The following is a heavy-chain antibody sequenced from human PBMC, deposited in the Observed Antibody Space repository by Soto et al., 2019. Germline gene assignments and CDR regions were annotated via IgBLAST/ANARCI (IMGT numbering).Heavy chain of an antibody. J-gene: IGHJ4*02. Sequence: GGSLRLSCAASGFTFSSYAMHWVRQAPGKGLEWVAVISYDGSNKYYADSVKGQFTISRDKSKNTLYLQMNSLRAEDMSVFDCAKGGFGEFTLFDYWGQGTLVTVSS. CDR3: AKGGFGEFTLFDY. CDR2: ISYDGSNK. D-gene: IGHD3-10*01. V-gene: IGHV3-30*04. CDR1: GFTFSSYA.